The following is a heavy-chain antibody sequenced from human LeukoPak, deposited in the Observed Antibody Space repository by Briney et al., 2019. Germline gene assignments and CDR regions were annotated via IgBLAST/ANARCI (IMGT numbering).Heavy chain of an antibody. CDR1: GYTFTGYY. D-gene: IGHD3-22*01. CDR2: MYPNSGGT. Sequence: ASVKVSCXASGYTFTGYYIHWVRQAPGQGLEWMGWMYPNSGGTNYAQKFQGRVTMTRDTSISTAYMEVRSLRSDDTAVYFCAREGDYYDSRGSFLFSWGQGTLVTVSS. J-gene: IGHJ4*02. CDR3: AREGDYYDSRGSFLFS. V-gene: IGHV1-2*02.